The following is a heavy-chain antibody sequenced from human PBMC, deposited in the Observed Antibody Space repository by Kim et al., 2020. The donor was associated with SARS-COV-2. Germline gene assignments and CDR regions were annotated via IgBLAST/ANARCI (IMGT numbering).Heavy chain of an antibody. J-gene: IGHJ4*02. Sequence: GGSLRLSCAVSGFTLSNYAMGWVRQAPGKGLEWVSGINSPGSTFYADSVKDRLTISRSNSTNTLSLQMNSLRAAETAAYYCAEGGYSSRSFREGHWGQGTLVTVSS. CDR2: INSPGST. CDR3: AEGGYSSRSFREGH. CDR1: GFTLSNYA. V-gene: IGHV3-23*05. D-gene: IGHD6-13*01.